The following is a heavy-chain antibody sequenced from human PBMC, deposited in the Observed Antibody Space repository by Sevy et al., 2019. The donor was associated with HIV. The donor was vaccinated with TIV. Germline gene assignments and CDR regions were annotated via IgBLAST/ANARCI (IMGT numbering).Heavy chain of an antibody. CDR2: ITSSGSSI. J-gene: IGHJ5*02. CDR1: GFTFSNYE. V-gene: IGHV3-48*03. D-gene: IGHD3-22*01. CDR3: ARNGGAYDTGFDP. Sequence: GGSLRLSCAASGFTFSNYEMNWVRQAPGKGLEWVSHITSSGSSIYYVDSVKGRFTISRDNAKNSLYLQMNSLRVEDTAVYYCARNGGAYDTGFDPWGQGTLVTVSS.